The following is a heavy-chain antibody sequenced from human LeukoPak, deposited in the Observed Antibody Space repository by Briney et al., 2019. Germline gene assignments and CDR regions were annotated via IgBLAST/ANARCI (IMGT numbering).Heavy chain of an antibody. CDR3: AKDPMTTVTTGPLSFDY. CDR1: GFTFSSYA. CDR2: ISGSGGST. Sequence: PGGSLRLSCAASGFTFSSYAMSWVRQAPGKGLEWVSAISGSGGSTYYADSVKGRFTISRDNSKNTLYLQMNSLRAEDTAVYYCAKDPMTTVTTGPLSFDYWGQGTLVTVSS. D-gene: IGHD4-17*01. J-gene: IGHJ4*02. V-gene: IGHV3-23*01.